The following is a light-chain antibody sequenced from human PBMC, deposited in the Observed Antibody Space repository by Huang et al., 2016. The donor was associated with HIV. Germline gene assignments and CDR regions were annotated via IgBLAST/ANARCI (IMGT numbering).Light chain of an antibody. CDR2: WAS. J-gene: IGKJ2*01. CDR1: QSGLYKSDKRNY. Sequence: IVMTQSPESLSVSLGERATINCKSSQSGLYKSDKRNYVAWDQEKPGQSPKWLIYWASTRQSGVPDRFRGSGSGTNFTLTIDSFQAEDVALYYCQQYFSTPTFGLGTKLEI. V-gene: IGKV4-1*01. CDR3: QQYFSTPT.